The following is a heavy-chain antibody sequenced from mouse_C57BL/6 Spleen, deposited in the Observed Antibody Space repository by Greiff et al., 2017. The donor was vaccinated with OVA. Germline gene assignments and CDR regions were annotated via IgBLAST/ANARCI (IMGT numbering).Heavy chain of an antibody. CDR2: IRNKANGYTT. CDR1: GFTFTDYY. D-gene: IGHD1-1*01. CDR3: ARSPDYYGSSFDY. J-gene: IGHJ2*01. V-gene: IGHV7-3*01. Sequence: EVQLVESGGGLVQPGGSLSLSCAASGFTFTDYYMSWVRQPPGKALEWLGFIRNKANGYTTEYSASVKGRFTISRDNSQSILYLQMNALRAEDSATYYCARSPDYYGSSFDYWGQGTTLTVSS.